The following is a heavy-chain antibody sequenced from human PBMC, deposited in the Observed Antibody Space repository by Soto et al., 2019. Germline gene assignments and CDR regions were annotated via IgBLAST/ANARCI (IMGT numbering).Heavy chain of an antibody. D-gene: IGHD3-22*01. J-gene: IGHJ4*02. CDR2: IRGDGDST. V-gene: IGHV3-23*01. Sequence: VQLLESGGGLVQPGGSLRLSCAASGFSLSTYDMIWVRQAPGKGLEWVSDIRGDGDSTYYADSVKGRFTISRDKANNTVSLQMNSLRAGDTAIYFCARAIGPTLFDYWGQGTLVTVSS. CDR1: GFSLSTYD. CDR3: ARAIGPTLFDY.